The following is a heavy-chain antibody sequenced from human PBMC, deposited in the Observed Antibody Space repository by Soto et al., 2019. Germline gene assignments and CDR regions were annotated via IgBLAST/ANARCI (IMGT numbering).Heavy chain of an antibody. V-gene: IGHV4-59*01. J-gene: IGHJ4*02. Sequence: QVQLQESGPGLVKPSETLSLTCTVSGGSISSYYWSWIRQPPGKGLEWIGYIYYSGSTNYNPSLKSRVTISVDTSKNQFSLKLSSVTAADTAVYYCARALPLGYSSGWYSDYWGQGTLVTVSS. CDR2: IYYSGST. D-gene: IGHD6-19*01. CDR3: ARALPLGYSSGWYSDY. CDR1: GGSISSYY.